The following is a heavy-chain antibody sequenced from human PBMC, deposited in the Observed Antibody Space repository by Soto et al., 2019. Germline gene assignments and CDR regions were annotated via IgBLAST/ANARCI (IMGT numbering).Heavy chain of an antibody. V-gene: IGHV1-8*01. CDR1: GYTFTSYD. J-gene: IGHJ5*02. D-gene: IGHD3-9*01. CDR2: MNPNSGNT. Sequence: ASVKVSCKASGYTFTSYDINWVRQATGQGLEWMGWMNPNSGNTGYAQKFQGRVTMTRNTSISTAYMELSSLRSGDTAVYYCARGAHYDILTGYYTQGNWFDPWGQGTLVTVSS. CDR3: ARGAHYDILTGYYTQGNWFDP.